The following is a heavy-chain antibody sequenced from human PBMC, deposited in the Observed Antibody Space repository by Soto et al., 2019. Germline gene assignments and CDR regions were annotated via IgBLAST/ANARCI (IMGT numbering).Heavy chain of an antibody. D-gene: IGHD1-26*01. CDR1: GVTFSSYA. J-gene: IGHJ3*02. CDR2: IIPILGIA. Sequence: ASVKVSCKDSGVTFSSYAISWVRQAPGQGLEWIGGIIPILGIANYAQKFQGRVTITTDKSTSTAYMELSSLRSDDTAVYYCARGATADAFDIWGQGTMVT. V-gene: IGHV1-69*10. CDR3: ARGATADAFDI.